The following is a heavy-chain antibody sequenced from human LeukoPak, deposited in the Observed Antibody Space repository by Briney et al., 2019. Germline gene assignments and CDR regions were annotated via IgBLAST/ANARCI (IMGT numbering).Heavy chain of an antibody. CDR3: ARVGGYNSPLDY. CDR1: GGSISSYY. V-gene: IGHV4-59*01. J-gene: IGHJ4*02. CDR2: IYYSGST. D-gene: IGHD5-24*01. Sequence: SETLSLTCTVSGGSISSYYWSWIRQPPGKGLEWIGYIYYSGSTNCNPSLKSRVTMSVDTSKNQFSLKLSSVTAADTAMYYCARVGGYNSPLDYWGQGTLVTVSS.